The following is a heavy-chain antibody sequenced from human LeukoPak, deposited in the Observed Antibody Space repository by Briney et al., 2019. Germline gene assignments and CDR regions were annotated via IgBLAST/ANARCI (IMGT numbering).Heavy chain of an antibody. CDR3: GGAYYYYYGMDV. D-gene: IGHD2-15*01. V-gene: IGHV4-59*01. J-gene: IGHJ6*02. Sequence: SETLSLTCTVSGGSISSYYWSWIRQPPGKGLEWIGYIYYTGSTSYNPSLKSRVTISVDTSKNQFSLRLSSVTAADTAVYYCGGAYYYYYGMDVWGQGTTVTVSS. CDR1: GGSISSYY. CDR2: IYYTGST.